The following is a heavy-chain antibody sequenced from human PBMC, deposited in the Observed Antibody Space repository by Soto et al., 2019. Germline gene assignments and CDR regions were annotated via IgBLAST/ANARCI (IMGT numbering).Heavy chain of an antibody. D-gene: IGHD3-16*01. CDR3: AKAPSTLVNPGEAFDI. CDR2: ISGSGGST. Sequence: EVQLLESGGGLVQPGGSLRLSCAASGFTFSSYAMSWVRQAPGKGLEWVSAISGSGGSTYYADSVKGRFTISRDNSKNTLYLQMNSLRAEDTAVYYCAKAPSTLVNPGEAFDIWGQGTVVTVSS. CDR1: GFTFSSYA. J-gene: IGHJ3*02. V-gene: IGHV3-23*01.